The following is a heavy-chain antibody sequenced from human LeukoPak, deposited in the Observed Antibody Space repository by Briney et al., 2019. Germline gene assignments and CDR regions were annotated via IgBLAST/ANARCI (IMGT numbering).Heavy chain of an antibody. V-gene: IGHV4-61*01. CDR1: GGSVSFGYYY. D-gene: IGHD3-10*01. Sequence: SETLSLTCTVSGGSVSFGYYYWTWIRQPPGKGLEWIGHIYYSGSTNYNPSLKSRVSISVDTSKNQFSLNLSSVTAADTAVYYCARVGYYYGLGWGQGTLVTVSS. J-gene: IGHJ4*02. CDR2: IYYSGST. CDR3: ARVGYYYGLG.